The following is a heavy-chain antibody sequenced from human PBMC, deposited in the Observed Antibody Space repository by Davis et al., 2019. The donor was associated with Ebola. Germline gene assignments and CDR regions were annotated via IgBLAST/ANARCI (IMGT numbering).Heavy chain of an antibody. D-gene: IGHD4-17*01. CDR2: ISVRSIT. V-gene: IGHV3-23*01. Sequence: PGGSLRLSSAASGFIFSSHAMSWVRQAPGKGLEWVSSISVRSITYHADSVKGRFTISRDNSKNTLYLQMNSLRAEDTAVYYCAKVHPPTTVTTGWFDPWGQGTLVTVSS. CDR1: GFIFSSHA. J-gene: IGHJ5*02. CDR3: AKVHPPTTVTTGWFDP.